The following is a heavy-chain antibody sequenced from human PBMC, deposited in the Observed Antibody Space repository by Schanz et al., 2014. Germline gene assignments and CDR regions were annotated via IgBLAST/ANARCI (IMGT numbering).Heavy chain of an antibody. CDR2: IIPILGIA. D-gene: IGHD6-13*01. Sequence: QVQLVQSGAEVKKPGSSVKVSCKASGGTFSTYTISWVRQAPGQGLEWMGRIIPILGIANYAQKFQGRVTITADKSAFAAYMDVSSLRSEDTAVYYCASSGAGYSSSWDVDYWGKGTLVTVSS. V-gene: IGHV1-69*02. J-gene: IGHJ4*02. CDR1: GGTFSTYT. CDR3: ASSGAGYSSSWDVDY.